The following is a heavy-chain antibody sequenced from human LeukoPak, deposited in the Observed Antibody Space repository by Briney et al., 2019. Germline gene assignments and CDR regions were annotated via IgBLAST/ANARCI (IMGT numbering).Heavy chain of an antibody. CDR1: GYTFTVYY. CDR2: INPNSGDT. J-gene: IGHJ4*02. D-gene: IGHD3-16*01. Sequence: ASVKVSCKASGYTFTVYYMHWVRQAPGQGLEWMGWINPNSGDTKYAQNFQGRVTMTRDTSISTAYTELSRLRSDDTAVYYCATQRGSYLWGTDFDYWGQGTLVTVSS. CDR3: ATQRGSYLWGTDFDY. V-gene: IGHV1-2*02.